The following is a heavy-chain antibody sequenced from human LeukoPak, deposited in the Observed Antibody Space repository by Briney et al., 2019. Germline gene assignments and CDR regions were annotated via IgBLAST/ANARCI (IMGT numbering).Heavy chain of an antibody. CDR1: GYTFTEYW. CDR2: IYCDGSKT. Sequence: GESLKISCQTSGYTFTEYWIGWVRQIPGKGLEWMGIIYCDGSKTTYSPSFQSQVTISVDKSITTAYLQWSSLKASDTAMYYCARLDDYGGNPESWGQGTLVTVSS. J-gene: IGHJ4*02. D-gene: IGHD4-23*01. CDR3: ARLDDYGGNPES. V-gene: IGHV5-51*01.